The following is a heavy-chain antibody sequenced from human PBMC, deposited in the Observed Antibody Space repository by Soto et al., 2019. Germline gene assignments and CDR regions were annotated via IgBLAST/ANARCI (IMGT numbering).Heavy chain of an antibody. CDR3: ARGAEWFGGRMDV. CDR2: IYYNGRT. Sequence: QVQLQESGPGLVKPSETLSLTCTVSGGSISSYYLTWIRQPPGKGLEWIGYIYYNGRTNYNPSLKSRVPISLDTSKNQFSLNLSSVTAADTAVYYCARGAEWFGGRMDVWGQGTTVTVSS. CDR1: GGSISSYY. J-gene: IGHJ6*02. V-gene: IGHV4-59*01. D-gene: IGHD3-10*01.